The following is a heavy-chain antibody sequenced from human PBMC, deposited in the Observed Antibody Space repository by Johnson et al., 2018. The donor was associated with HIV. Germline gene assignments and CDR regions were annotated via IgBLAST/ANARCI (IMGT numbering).Heavy chain of an antibody. CDR3: ATLFRGYSYGGDAFDI. D-gene: IGHD5-18*01. CDR2: IRYDGSNK. J-gene: IGHJ3*02. Sequence: VQLVESGGGVVQPGGSLRLSCAASGFTFSSYGMHWVRQAPGKGLEWVAFIRYDGSNKYYADSVKGRFTISRDNSKNTLYLQMNSLRAEDTALYYCATLFRGYSYGGDAFDIWGQGTMVTVSS. CDR1: GFTFSSYG. V-gene: IGHV3-30*02.